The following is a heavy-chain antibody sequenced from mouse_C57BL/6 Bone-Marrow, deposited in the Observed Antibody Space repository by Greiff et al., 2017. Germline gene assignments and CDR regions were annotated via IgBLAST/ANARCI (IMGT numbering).Heavy chain of an antibody. V-gene: IGHV1-64*01. Sequence: VQGVESGAELVKPGASVKLSCKASGYTFTSYWMHWVKQRPGQGLEWIGMIHPNSGSTNYNEKFKSKATLTVDKSSSTAYMQLSSLTSEDSAVYYCATYYSNDYYAMDYWGQGTSVTVSS. CDR3: ATYYSNDYYAMDY. D-gene: IGHD2-5*01. CDR1: GYTFTSYW. J-gene: IGHJ4*01. CDR2: IHPNSGST.